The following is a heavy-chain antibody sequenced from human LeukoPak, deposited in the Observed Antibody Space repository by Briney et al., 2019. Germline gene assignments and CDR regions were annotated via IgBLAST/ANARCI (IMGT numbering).Heavy chain of an antibody. Sequence: GGSLRLSCGASGFSFNNAYMSWVRQAPGKGPEWVGLIRSKIDGETIEYAAPVKDRFVISRDDSKNTVYLQMTSLKIEDTAVYYCTTAGISGTRWYYNGMDVWGQGTTVTVSS. CDR1: GFSFNNAY. CDR2: IRSKIDGETI. V-gene: IGHV3-15*01. CDR3: TTAGISGTRWYYNGMDV. D-gene: IGHD1-20*01. J-gene: IGHJ6*02.